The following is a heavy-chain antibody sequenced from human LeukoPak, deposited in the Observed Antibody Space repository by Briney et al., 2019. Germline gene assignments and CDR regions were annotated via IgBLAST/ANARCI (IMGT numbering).Heavy chain of an antibody. CDR1: GYTFTSYD. Sequence: ASVKVSCKASGYTFTSYDINWVRQATGQGLEWMGWMNPNSGNTGYAQKFQGRVTMTRNTSISTAYMELSSLRSEDTAVYHCARGWASSGTYYKLDYWGRGTLVTVSS. CDR3: ARGWASSGTYYKLDY. CDR2: MNPNSGNT. J-gene: IGHJ4*02. D-gene: IGHD3-10*01. V-gene: IGHV1-8*01.